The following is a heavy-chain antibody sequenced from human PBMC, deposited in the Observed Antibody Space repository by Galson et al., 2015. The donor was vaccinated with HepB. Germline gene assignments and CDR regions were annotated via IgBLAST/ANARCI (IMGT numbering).Heavy chain of an antibody. J-gene: IGHJ5*02. CDR1: GFTFNFNGHW. CDR3: ARDHPHNWFEP. V-gene: IGHV3-74*01. Sequence: SLRLSCAGSGFTFNFNGHWMHWVRQAPGKGLVWVSRIDGDGTTAYYADFVKGRFTISRDSARNTLYLQMHSLTDEDTAIYYCARDHPHNWFEPWGQGTLVTVSS. CDR2: IDGDGTTA.